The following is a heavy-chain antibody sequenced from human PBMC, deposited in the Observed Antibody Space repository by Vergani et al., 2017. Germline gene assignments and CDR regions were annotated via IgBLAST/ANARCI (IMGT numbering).Heavy chain of an antibody. CDR2: ICHTEDT. J-gene: IGHJ5*02. V-gene: IGHV4-4*03. CDR3: ARERGVGITMVRDGNWFDP. CDR1: GDSISSNNC. D-gene: IGHD3-10*01. Sequence: QVQLQESGPGLVKPPGTLSLTCAVSGDSISSNNCWTWVRQPPGKGLEWIGEICHTEDTKYSPSLKSRVTVSVDESRNLFSLRLNSVTAADTAVYYCARERGVGITMVRDGNWFDPWGQGTLVTVSS.